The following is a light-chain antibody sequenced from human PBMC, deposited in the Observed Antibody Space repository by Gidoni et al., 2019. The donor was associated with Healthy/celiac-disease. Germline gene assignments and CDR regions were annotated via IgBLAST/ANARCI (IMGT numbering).Light chain of an antibody. CDR1: QSISSY. Sequence: DIQLTQSPSALSAAVGDRVTLTCQASQSISSYLNWYHQKPGKAPKLLIYAASSLQSWVPSRFSGSGSGTDFTLTISSLQPEDFETYYCQQSYRVFGGGTKVEIK. J-gene: IGKJ4*01. CDR2: AAS. V-gene: IGKV1-39*01. CDR3: QQSYRV.